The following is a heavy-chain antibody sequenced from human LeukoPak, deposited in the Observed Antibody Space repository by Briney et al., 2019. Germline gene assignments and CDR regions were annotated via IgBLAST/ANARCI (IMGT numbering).Heavy chain of an antibody. CDR3: ARAGYPYYYDSSGYYFFDY. CDR2: ISSSGSTI. J-gene: IGHJ4*02. D-gene: IGHD3-22*01. Sequence: GGSLRLSCAASGFTFSDYYMSWIRQAPGKGLEWVSYISSSGSTIYYADSVKGRFTISRDNAKNSLYLQMNSLRAEDTAVYYCARAGYPYYYDSSGYYFFDYWGQGTLVTVSP. CDR1: GFTFSDYY. V-gene: IGHV3-11*01.